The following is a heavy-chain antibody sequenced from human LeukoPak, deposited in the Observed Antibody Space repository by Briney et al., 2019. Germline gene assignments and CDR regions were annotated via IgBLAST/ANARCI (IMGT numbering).Heavy chain of an antibody. CDR1: GYTFTSYV. V-gene: IGHV1-18*01. D-gene: IGHD5-12*01. J-gene: IGHJ6*03. CDR2: TSAYNGNT. Sequence: GASVKVSCKASGYTFTSYVISWVRQAPGQGLEGMGWTSAYNGNTNNAQKLQGGVTMTTVTTTSTAYMELRSLRSDDPAVYYCAVDIVATIGGYYYMDVWGKGTTVTVSS. CDR3: AVDIVATIGGYYYMDV.